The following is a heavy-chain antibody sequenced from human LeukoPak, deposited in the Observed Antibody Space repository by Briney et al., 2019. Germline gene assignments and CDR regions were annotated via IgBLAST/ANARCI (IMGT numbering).Heavy chain of an antibody. CDR2: INHSGST. CDR3: ARKGRRAAARLDY. V-gene: IGHV4-34*01. D-gene: IGHD6-6*01. Sequence: SETLSLTCAVYGGSFSGYYWSWIRQPPGKGLEWIGEINHSGSTNYNPSLKSRVTISVDTFKNQFSLKLSSVTAADTAVYYCARKGRRAAARLDYWGQGTLVTVSS. J-gene: IGHJ4*02. CDR1: GGSFSGYY.